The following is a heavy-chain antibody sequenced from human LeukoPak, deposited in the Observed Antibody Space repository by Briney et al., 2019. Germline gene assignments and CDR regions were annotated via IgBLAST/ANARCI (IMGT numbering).Heavy chain of an antibody. D-gene: IGHD5-12*01. CDR3: AREGVDIVTYDY. CDR1: GFTFSSYW. Sequence: GGSLRLSWAASGFTFSSYWMSWVRQAPEKGLEWVANIKQDGSENYCVDSVKGRFTISRDNAKNSLYLQMSSLRAEDTAVYYCAREGVDIVTYDYWGQGTLVTVSS. CDR2: IKQDGSEN. J-gene: IGHJ4*02. V-gene: IGHV3-7*03.